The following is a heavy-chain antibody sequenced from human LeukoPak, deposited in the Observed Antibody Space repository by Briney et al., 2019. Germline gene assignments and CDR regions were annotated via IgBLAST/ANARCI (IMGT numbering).Heavy chain of an antibody. V-gene: IGHV1-58*02. D-gene: IGHD6-6*01. Sequence: SVKVSCKASGFTFTSSAMQWVRQARGQRLEWIGWIVVGSGNTNYAQKFQDRVTFTRDVSTSTAYMELSSLRSEDTAVYYCAAAVNEYSSSSTRSDYWGQGTLVTVSS. CDR3: AAAVNEYSSSSTRSDY. J-gene: IGHJ4*02. CDR1: GFTFTSSA. CDR2: IVVGSGNT.